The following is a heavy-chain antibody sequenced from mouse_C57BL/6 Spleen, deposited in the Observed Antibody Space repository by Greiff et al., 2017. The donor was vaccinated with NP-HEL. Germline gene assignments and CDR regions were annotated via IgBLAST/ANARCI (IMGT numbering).Heavy chain of an antibody. J-gene: IGHJ2*01. CDR3: ARGGTVSYGNYYFDY. V-gene: IGHV1-85*01. Sequence: VQLQQSGPELVKPGASVKLSCKASGYTFTSYDINWVKQRPGQGLEWIGWIYPRDGSTKYNEKFKGKATLTVDTSSSTAYMELHSLTSEDAAVYFCARGGTVSYGNYYFDYWGQGTTLTVSS. CDR1: GYTFTSYD. D-gene: IGHD2-10*02. CDR2: IYPRDGST.